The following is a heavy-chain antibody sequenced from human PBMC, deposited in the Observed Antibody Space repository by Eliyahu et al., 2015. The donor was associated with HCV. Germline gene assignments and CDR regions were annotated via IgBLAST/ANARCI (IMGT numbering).Heavy chain of an antibody. V-gene: IGHV1-69*01. Sequence: EVKKPGSSVKVSCKASGGTFSSYAISWVRQAPGQGLEWMGGIIPIFGTANYAQKFQGRVTITADESTSTAYMELSSLRSEDTAVYYCATSDYDSSGYSVYYFDYWGQGTLVTVSS. D-gene: IGHD3-22*01. CDR2: IIPIFGTA. J-gene: IGHJ4*02. CDR1: GGTFSSYA. CDR3: ATSDYDSSGYSVYYFDY.